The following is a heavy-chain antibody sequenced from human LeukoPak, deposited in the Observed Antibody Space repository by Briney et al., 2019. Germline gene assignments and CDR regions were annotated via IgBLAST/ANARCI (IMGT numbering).Heavy chain of an antibody. Sequence: GGSLRLSCTASGFTFGDYAMNWVRQAPGKGLEWVAFIRYDGSNKYYADSVKGRFTISRDNSKNTLYLQMNSLRAEDTAVYYCARFPVDYWGQGTLVTVSS. CDR2: IRYDGSNK. CDR3: ARFPVDY. D-gene: IGHD2-21*01. CDR1: GFTFGDYA. V-gene: IGHV3-30*02. J-gene: IGHJ4*02.